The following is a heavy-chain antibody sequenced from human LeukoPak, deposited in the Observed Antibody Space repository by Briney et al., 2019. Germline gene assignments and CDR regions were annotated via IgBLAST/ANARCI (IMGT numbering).Heavy chain of an antibody. CDR3: ARESVPAAISDYGY. CDR1: GFTFSSYW. J-gene: IGHJ4*02. D-gene: IGHD2-2*01. CDR2: IKQDGSEK. Sequence: GGSLRLSCAASGFTFSSYWMSWVRQAPGKGLEWVANIKQDGSEKYYVDSVKGRFTISRDNAKNSLYLRMNSLRAEDTAVYYCARESVPAAISDYGYWGQGTLVTVSS. V-gene: IGHV3-7*01.